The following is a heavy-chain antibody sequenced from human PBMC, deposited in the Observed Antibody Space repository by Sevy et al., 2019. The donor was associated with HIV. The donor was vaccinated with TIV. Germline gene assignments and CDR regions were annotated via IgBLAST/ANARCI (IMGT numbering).Heavy chain of an antibody. CDR1: GFTFNSYS. CDR2: ISYDGSNK. D-gene: IGHD6-13*01. Sequence: GGSLRLSCVASGFTFNSYSMYWVRQAPGKGLEWVAAISYDGSNKYFADSVKGRFTISRDNSKNILYLQINSLRVQDTATYFCARDAAEGPYGSSWFSNWLDPWSQGTLVTVSS. J-gene: IGHJ5*02. V-gene: IGHV3-30*04. CDR3: ARDAAEGPYGSSWFSNWLDP.